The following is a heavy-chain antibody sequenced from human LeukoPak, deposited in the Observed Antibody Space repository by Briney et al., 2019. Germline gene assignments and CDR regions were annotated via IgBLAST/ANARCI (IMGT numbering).Heavy chain of an antibody. CDR1: GYTFNSYG. D-gene: IGHD3-22*01. J-gene: IGHJ5*02. CDR3: ARDQYYDSKGWFDP. Sequence: ASVKVSCKSSGYTFNSYGITWVRQAPGQGLEWMGWIHTYNGHTNYAQKLQGRVTMITDTSTSTAYMELRRLRSDDTAVYYCARDQYYDSKGWFDPWGQGTLVTVSS. CDR2: IHTYNGHT. V-gene: IGHV1-18*01.